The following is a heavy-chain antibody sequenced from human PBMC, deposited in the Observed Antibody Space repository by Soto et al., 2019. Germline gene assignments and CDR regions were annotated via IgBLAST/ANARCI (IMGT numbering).Heavy chain of an antibody. J-gene: IGHJ4*02. Sequence: SETLSLTCTVSGGSVSSGSYYWSWIRQPPGKGLEWIGYIYYSGSTNYNPSLKGRVTISVDTSKNQFSLKLSSVTAADTAVYYCARVGTAMAGIDYCGQGTLVTVSS. CDR2: IYYSGST. D-gene: IGHD5-18*01. CDR3: ARVGTAMAGIDY. CDR1: GGSVSSGSYY. V-gene: IGHV4-61*01.